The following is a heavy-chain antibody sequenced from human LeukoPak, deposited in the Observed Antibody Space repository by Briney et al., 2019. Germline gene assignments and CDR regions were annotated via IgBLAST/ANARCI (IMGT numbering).Heavy chain of an antibody. CDR3: ASEDLSSSWYVNY. V-gene: IGHV5-10-1*01. CDR2: IDPSDSYT. Sequence: GASLRISCKGSGHSFTSYWISWVREMPGKGLEWMGRIDPSDSYTNYSPSFQGHVTISADKSISTAYLQWSSLKASDTAMYYCASEDLSSSWYVNYWGQGTLVTVSS. D-gene: IGHD6-13*01. CDR1: GHSFTSYW. J-gene: IGHJ4*02.